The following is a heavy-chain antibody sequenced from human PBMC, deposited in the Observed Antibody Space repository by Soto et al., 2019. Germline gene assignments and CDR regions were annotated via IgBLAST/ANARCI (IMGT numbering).Heavy chain of an antibody. D-gene: IGHD6-19*01. CDR2: IWYDGSNK. J-gene: IGHJ6*02. CDR1: GFTFSSCV. Sequence: GGSLRLSCAASGFTFSSCVMHWVRQAPGKGLEWVAVIWYDGSNKYYADSVKGRFTISRDNSKNTLYLQMNSLRAEDTAVYYCARELSGWSDYYYYYGMDVWGQGTTVTVSS. V-gene: IGHV3-33*01. CDR3: ARELSGWSDYYYYYGMDV.